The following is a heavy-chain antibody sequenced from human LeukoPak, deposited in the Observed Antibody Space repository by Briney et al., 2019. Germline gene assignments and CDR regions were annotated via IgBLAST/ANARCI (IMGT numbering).Heavy chain of an antibody. J-gene: IGHJ4*02. Sequence: GGSLRLSCAASGFTFSSYAMSWVRQAPGKGLEWVSAISGSGGSTYYADSVKGRFTISRDNSKNTLYLQMNSLRAEDTAVYYCAKDGEMASRKYYFDYWGQGTLVTVSS. CDR1: GFTFSSYA. CDR3: AKDGEMASRKYYFDY. CDR2: ISGSGGST. D-gene: IGHD5-24*01. V-gene: IGHV3-23*01.